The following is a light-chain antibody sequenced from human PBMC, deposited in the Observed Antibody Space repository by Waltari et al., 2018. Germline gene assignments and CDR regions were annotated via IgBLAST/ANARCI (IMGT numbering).Light chain of an antibody. CDR3: ATWDDSLNAWI. V-gene: IGLV1-44*01. Sequence: QSLLTQPPSISGAPGQRVPISCPGGSSNIGINSVNWYAQVPGTTPKLLMYRSDQRPSGVSDRFSGSKSGTSASLAITGLLSADEADYICATWDDSLNAWIFGGGTRLTVL. CDR2: RSD. CDR1: SSNIGINS. J-gene: IGLJ2*01.